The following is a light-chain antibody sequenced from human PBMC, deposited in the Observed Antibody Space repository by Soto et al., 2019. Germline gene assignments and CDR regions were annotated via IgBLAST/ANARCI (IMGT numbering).Light chain of an antibody. CDR1: QGIRND. CDR2: AAS. CDR3: LPHNSYPST. Sequence: DSQMTQSPSSLSASVGDRVTITCRASQGIRNDLGWYQQKPGKAPKRLTYAASSLQSGVPSRFSGCGPGTEFTLANTSLQPDDVAPYYCLPHNSYPSTFGQGTKVEIK. J-gene: IGKJ1*01. V-gene: IGKV1-17*01.